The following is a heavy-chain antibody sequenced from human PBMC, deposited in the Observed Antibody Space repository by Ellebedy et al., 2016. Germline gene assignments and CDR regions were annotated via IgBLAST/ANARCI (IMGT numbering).Heavy chain of an antibody. V-gene: IGHV3-11*01. D-gene: IGHD1-1*01. CDR1: GFTFSNYY. J-gene: IGHJ4*02. Sequence: GGSLRLSCAASGFTFSNYYMTWIRQAPGKGLEWVSYISSSGNTVDYADSVKGRFTISRDSAKNSLYLQMNSLRAEDTAVYYCARTYWNDEMYWGQGTLVTVSS. CDR2: ISSSGNTV. CDR3: ARTYWNDEMY.